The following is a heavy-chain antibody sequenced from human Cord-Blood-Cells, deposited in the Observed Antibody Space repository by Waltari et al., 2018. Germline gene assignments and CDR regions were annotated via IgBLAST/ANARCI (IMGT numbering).Heavy chain of an antibody. D-gene: IGHD1-26*01. J-gene: IGHJ4*02. CDR1: GGSISSGGYY. Sequence: QVQLQESGPGLVKPSQTLSLTCTVSGGSISSGGYYWRWIRQHPGKGLEWIGYSYYSGSTYYNPSLKSRVTISVDTSKNQFSLKLSSVTAADTAVYYCARDSRRGATDYWGQGTLVTVSS. V-gene: IGHV4-31*03. CDR3: ARDSRRGATDY. CDR2: SYYSGST.